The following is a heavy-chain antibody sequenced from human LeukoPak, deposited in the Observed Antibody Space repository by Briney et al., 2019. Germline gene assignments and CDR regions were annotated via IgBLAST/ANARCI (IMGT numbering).Heavy chain of an antibody. CDR3: ARDLSSRGYTYGTPAFTFDI. CDR2: IYTSGST. J-gene: IGHJ3*02. V-gene: IGHV4-4*07. D-gene: IGHD5-18*01. CDR1: GGSISSYY. Sequence: SETLSLTCTVSGGSISSYYWSWIRQPAGKGLEWIGRIYTSGSTNYNPSLKSRVTMSVDTSKNQFSLKVSSVTAADTAVYYCARDLSSRGYTYGTPAFTFDIWGQGTMVTVSS.